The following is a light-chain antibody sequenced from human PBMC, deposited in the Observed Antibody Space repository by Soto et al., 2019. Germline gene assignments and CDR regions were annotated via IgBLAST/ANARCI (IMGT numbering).Light chain of an antibody. CDR2: GAS. Sequence: EIVLTQSPGTLSLSPGERATLSCRASQSVSSSYLAWYQQKPGQAHRLLIFGASSRATGITDRFSGSGSVTDFNLTISRLEPEDFAVYYCQQYGSSPRTFGQGTNVEIK. CDR1: QSVSSSY. J-gene: IGKJ1*01. V-gene: IGKV3-20*01. CDR3: QQYGSSPRT.